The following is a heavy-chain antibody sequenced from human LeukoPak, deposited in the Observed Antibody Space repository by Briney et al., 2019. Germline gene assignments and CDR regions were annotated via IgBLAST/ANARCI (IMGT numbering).Heavy chain of an antibody. V-gene: IGHV1-69*13. D-gene: IGHD2-15*01. CDR1: RGSFRNYA. J-gene: IGHJ4*02. CDR2: IIPMFDVT. Sequence: SVNVSCKASRGSFRNYAMSWARQAPGQGLEWMGRIIPMFDVTNYAQKFQGRVTISADVSTSTAYMELSGLRSDDTAVYYCARVGYCSGGTCNGAIDYWGQGTLVTVSS. CDR3: ARVGYCSGGTCNGAIDY.